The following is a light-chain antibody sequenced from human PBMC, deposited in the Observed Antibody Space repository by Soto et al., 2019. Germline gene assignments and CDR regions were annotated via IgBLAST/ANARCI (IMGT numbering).Light chain of an antibody. Sequence: QSVLTQPPSVSGAPGQRVTISCTGSSSNIGAGYDVHWYQQLPGTAPKLLIYGNSNRPSGVPDRFSGSKSGTSASLAITGLQAEDEAEYYGQSYDSSLSGLFGGGTKLTVL. CDR3: QSYDSSLSGL. CDR2: GNS. CDR1: SSNIGAGYD. J-gene: IGLJ2*01. V-gene: IGLV1-40*01.